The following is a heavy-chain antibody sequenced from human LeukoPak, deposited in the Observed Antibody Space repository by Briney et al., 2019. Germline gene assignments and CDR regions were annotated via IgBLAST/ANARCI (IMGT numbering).Heavy chain of an antibody. CDR1: GGSISSGGYY. J-gene: IGHJ6*02. CDR2: IYYSGST. D-gene: IGHD4-23*01. CDR3: ARDHVLDVVTPAYYYGMDV. V-gene: IGHV4-31*03. Sequence: SQTLSLTCTVSGGSISSGGYYWSWIRQHPGKGLEWIGYIYYSGSTYYNPSLKSRVTISVDTSENQFSLKLSSVTAADTAVYYCARDHVLDVVTPAYYYGMDVWGQGTTVTVSS.